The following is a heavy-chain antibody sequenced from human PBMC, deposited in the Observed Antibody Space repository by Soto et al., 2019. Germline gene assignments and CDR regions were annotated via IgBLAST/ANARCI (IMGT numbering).Heavy chain of an antibody. Sequence: WGSLRLSCAASGFTFSSYSMNWVRQAPGKGLEWVSYISSSSSTIYYADSVKGRFTISRDNAKNSLYLQMNSLRDEDTAVYYCARDCITMIGGWCFAFDIWGQGTMVTVSS. D-gene: IGHD3-22*01. CDR3: ARDCITMIGGWCFAFDI. CDR2: ISSSSSTI. J-gene: IGHJ3*02. CDR1: GFTFSSYS. V-gene: IGHV3-48*02.